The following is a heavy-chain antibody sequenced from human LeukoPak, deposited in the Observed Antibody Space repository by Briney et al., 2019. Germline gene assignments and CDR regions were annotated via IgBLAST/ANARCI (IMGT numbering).Heavy chain of an antibody. J-gene: IGHJ4*02. V-gene: IGHV3-11*01. Sequence: GGSLRLSCAASGFTFSDYYMSWIRQAPGKGLEWVSYISSSGSTIYYADSVKGRFTISRDNAKNSLYLQMNSLRAEDTAVYYCASSDRSSTSCYIDYWGQGTLVTVSS. CDR3: ASSDRSSTSCYIDY. CDR1: GFTFSDYY. CDR2: ISSSGSTI. D-gene: IGHD2-2*02.